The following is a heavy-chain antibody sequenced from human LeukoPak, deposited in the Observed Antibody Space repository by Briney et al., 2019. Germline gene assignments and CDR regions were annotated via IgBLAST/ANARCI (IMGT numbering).Heavy chain of an antibody. V-gene: IGHV1-8*01. CDR3: ARVSDIWSGYYRPIGYYYYYMDV. D-gene: IGHD3-3*01. CDR1: GYTFTSYD. J-gene: IGHJ6*03. Sequence: GASVKVSCKASGYTFTSYDINWVRQATGQGLEWMGWMNSNSGNTGYAQKFQGRVTMTRNTSISTAYMELSSLRSEDTAVYYCARVSDIWSGYYRPIGYYYYYMDVWGKGTTVTVSS. CDR2: MNSNSGNT.